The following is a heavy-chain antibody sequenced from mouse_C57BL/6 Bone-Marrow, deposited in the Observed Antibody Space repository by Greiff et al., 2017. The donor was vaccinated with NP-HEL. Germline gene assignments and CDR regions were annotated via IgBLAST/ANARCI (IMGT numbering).Heavy chain of an antibody. V-gene: IGHV14-4*01. Sequence: VQLQQSGAELVRPGASVKLSCTASGFNIKDDHMHWVKQRPEQGLEWIGWIDPENGDTEYASKFQGKATITADTSSNTAYLQLSSLTSEDTAVYYCTYYYGNFDVWGTGTTVTVSS. J-gene: IGHJ1*03. CDR2: IDPENGDT. CDR1: GFNIKDDH. D-gene: IGHD1-1*01. CDR3: TYYYGNFDV.